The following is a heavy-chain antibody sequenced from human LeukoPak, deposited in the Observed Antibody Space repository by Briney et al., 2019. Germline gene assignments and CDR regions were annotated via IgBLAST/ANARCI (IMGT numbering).Heavy chain of an antibody. CDR3: AKRGVVIRVILVGFHEEAYHFDS. Sequence: GGSLRLSCAVSGFTLSNYGMSWVRQAPGKGLEWVAGISGSGGSTNYADSVKGRFTISRDNPRNTLYLQMNSLRAEDTAVYFCAKRGVVIRVILVGFHEEAYHFDSWGQGALVTVSS. D-gene: IGHD3-22*01. CDR2: ISGSGGST. J-gene: IGHJ4*02. V-gene: IGHV3-23*01. CDR1: GFTLSNYG.